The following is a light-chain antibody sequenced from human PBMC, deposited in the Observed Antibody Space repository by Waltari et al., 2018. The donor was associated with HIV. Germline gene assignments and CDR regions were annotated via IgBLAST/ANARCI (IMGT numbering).Light chain of an antibody. Sequence: QSALTQPASVSGSPGQSITISCTGTSSDVGSSNLVSWYQHHPGKAPKLMIFEGSKRPSGVSNRFSGSKSGNTASLTISGLQAEDEAEYYCCSYAGDSTLVLGGGTKLTVL. CDR1: SSDVGSSNL. J-gene: IGLJ2*01. CDR3: CSYAGDSTLV. V-gene: IGLV2-23*01. CDR2: EGS.